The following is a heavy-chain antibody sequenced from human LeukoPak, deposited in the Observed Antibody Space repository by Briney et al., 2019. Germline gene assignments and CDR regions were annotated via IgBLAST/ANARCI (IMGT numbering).Heavy chain of an antibody. CDR2: IYYIGST. J-gene: IGHJ6*02. Sequence: SETLSLTCTVSGGSISSYYWSWIRQHPGERLEWMGYIYYIGSTNYNPSLKSRVTISVDTSKNQFSLKLSSVTAADTAVYYCARSYGSGSYTLVYYYGMDVWGQGTTVTVSS. D-gene: IGHD3-10*01. CDR3: ARSYGSGSYTLVYYYGMDV. V-gene: IGHV4-59*01. CDR1: GGSISSYY.